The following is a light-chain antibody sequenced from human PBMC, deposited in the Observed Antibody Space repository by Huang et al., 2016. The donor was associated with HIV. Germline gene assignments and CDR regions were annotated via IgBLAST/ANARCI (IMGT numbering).Light chain of an antibody. J-gene: IGKJ1*01. CDR2: AAS. Sequence: DIQMTQSPSVMSASVGERVTITCRASQDIYNYLAWFQQKPGKVPKRLIFAASGLQSGVPSRFSGSGSGTEFTLTISSLQPEDFVTYYCLQYEHVEASTFGQGTRVEI. CDR1: QDIYNY. V-gene: IGKV1-17*03. CDR3: LQYEHVEAST.